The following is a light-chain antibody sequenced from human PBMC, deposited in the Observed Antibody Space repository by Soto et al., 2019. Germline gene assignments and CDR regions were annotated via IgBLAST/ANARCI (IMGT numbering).Light chain of an antibody. J-gene: IGKJ1*01. V-gene: IGKV3-20*01. CDR3: QQFGSSLTWT. CDR1: QSVSSNY. CDR2: GAS. Sequence: DIVLTQSPGTLSLSPGERATLSCRASQSVSSNYLAWYQQKPGQAPRLLIYGASSRATGIPDRFSGSGSGTDFTLTISRLEPEDFAVYYCQQFGSSLTWTFGQGTKVEIK.